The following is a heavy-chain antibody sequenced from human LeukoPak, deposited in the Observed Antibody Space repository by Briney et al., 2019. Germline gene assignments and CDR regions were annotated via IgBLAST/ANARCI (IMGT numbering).Heavy chain of an antibody. D-gene: IGHD2/OR15-2a*01. Sequence: ASVKVSCKASGYTFTNYYFHWVRQAPGQGLEWMGIINPGGGTTTYAQKFQGRVTMTSDTSTSTFSMELSSLRSDDTAVYYCAREPATFLDYWGQGTLVTVSS. V-gene: IGHV1-46*01. CDR1: GYTFTNYY. CDR2: INPGGGTT. CDR3: AREPATFLDY. J-gene: IGHJ4*02.